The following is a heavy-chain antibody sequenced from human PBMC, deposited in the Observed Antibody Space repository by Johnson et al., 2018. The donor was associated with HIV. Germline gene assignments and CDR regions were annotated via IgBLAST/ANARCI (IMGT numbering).Heavy chain of an antibody. V-gene: IGHV3-30*02. D-gene: IGHD6-13*01. Sequence: QVQLVESGGGVVQPGGSLRLSCAASGFTFSSYGMHWVRQAPGKGLQWVAFIRYDGSNKYYADSVKGRFTISRDNSKNTLYLQMNSLRAEDTAVYYWAKDQIPAAASRAFDIWGQGTMVTVSS. CDR3: AKDQIPAAASRAFDI. CDR2: IRYDGSNK. J-gene: IGHJ3*02. CDR1: GFTFSSYG.